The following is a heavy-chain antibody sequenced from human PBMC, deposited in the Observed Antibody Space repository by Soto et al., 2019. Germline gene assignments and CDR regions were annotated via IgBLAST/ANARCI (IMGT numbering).Heavy chain of an antibody. Sequence: EVQLVESGGRLIQPGGSLRLSCAASGFTVSSNYMNWVRQAPGKGLEWVSIIYSDGSTYYADSVKGRFTISRDNSKNTLYLQMNSLRGEDTAVYYCATIYGRGGYFSVWGQGTLVTVSS. J-gene: IGHJ4*02. CDR1: GFTVSSNY. V-gene: IGHV3-53*01. D-gene: IGHD3-22*01. CDR3: ATIYGRGGYFSV. CDR2: IYSDGST.